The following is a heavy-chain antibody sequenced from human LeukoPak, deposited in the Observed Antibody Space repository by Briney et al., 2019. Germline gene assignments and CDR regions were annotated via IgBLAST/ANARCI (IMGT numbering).Heavy chain of an antibody. V-gene: IGHV3-13*01. D-gene: IGHD6-19*01. CDR1: GFTFIDYD. CDR3: ARGGIQVSGIDEFDY. J-gene: IGHJ4*02. CDR2: IGIRGDT. Sequence: GGSLRLSCAASGFTFIDYDMHWVRQVIGKGLEWVSAIGIRGDTHYSGSVKGRFTISRENAESSLYLQLNSLRAEDTAVYYCARGGIQVSGIDEFDYWGQGTLVTVSS.